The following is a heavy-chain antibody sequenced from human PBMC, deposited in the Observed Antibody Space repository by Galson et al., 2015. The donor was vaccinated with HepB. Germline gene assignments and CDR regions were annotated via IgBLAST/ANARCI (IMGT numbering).Heavy chain of an antibody. V-gene: IGHV3-7*01. J-gene: IGHJ4*02. CDR3: ARDDDF. Sequence: SLRLSCAASGFTFNIHYMHWVRQAPGKGLEWVATMKQDGSGKFYVGSVKGRFTISRDNAKNSLYLQMNSLRVEDTAVYYCARDDDFWGQGTLVTVSS. CDR2: MKQDGSGK. CDR1: GFTFNIHY.